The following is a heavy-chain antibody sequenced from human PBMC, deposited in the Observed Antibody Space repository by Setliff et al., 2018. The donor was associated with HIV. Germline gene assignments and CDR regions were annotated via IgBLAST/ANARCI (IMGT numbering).Heavy chain of an antibody. V-gene: IGHV3-23*01. CDR1: GFTFSRYA. CDR3: TKMHTAMDPDTFDI. CDR2: ISGSGDIT. Sequence: PGGSLRLSCAASGFTFSRYAMSWVRQAPGKGLEWVSVISGSGDITYYVDSVKGRFTISRDNSKNTMFLQMNSLRVEDTAIYYCTKMHTAMDPDTFDIWGQGTMVTVSS. J-gene: IGHJ3*02. D-gene: IGHD5-18*01.